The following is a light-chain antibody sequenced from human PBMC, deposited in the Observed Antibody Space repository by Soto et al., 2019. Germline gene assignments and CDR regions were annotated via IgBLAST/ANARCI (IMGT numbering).Light chain of an antibody. CDR2: AAS. J-gene: IGKJ1*01. V-gene: IGKV1-39*01. Sequence: DIQMTQSPSSLSASVGDRVTITCRASQSITSYLNWHQQKPGKAPQLLIYAASSLQSGVPSRFSGSGSGTDFTLTISSLQPEDFVTYFCQQSYTTPWTFGQGTKVEVK. CDR1: QSITSY. CDR3: QQSYTTPWT.